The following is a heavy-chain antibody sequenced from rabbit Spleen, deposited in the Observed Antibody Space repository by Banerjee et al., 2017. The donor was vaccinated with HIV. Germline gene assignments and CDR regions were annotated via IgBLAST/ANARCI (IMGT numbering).Heavy chain of an antibody. CDR1: GFDLSSYYY. J-gene: IGHJ4*01. V-gene: IGHV1S45*01. CDR3: ARRAGTGGGDWYFNL. CDR2: IHTGSGIT. Sequence: QEQLVESGGGLVKPGASLTLICTASGFDLSSYYYMCWVRQAPGKGLEWVGCIHTGSGITYYASWVISRFTISKTSSTTVTLQMTSLTAADTATYFCARRAGTGGGDWYFNLWGPGTLVTVS. D-gene: IGHD2-1*01.